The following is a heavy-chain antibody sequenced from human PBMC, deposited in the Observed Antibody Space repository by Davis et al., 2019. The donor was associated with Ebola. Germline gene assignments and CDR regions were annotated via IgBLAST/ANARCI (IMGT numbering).Heavy chain of an antibody. V-gene: IGHV4-39*01. CDR1: GGSISSSSYY. CDR3: ARHQYSSSSVVFRRGPFDY. D-gene: IGHD6-6*01. Sequence: MPSETLSLTCTVSGGSISSSSYYWGWIRQPPGKGLEWIGSIYYSGSTYYNPSLKSRVTISVDTSKNQFSLKLSSVTAADTAVYYCARHQYSSSSVVFRRGPFDYWGQGTLVTVSS. J-gene: IGHJ4*02. CDR2: IYYSGST.